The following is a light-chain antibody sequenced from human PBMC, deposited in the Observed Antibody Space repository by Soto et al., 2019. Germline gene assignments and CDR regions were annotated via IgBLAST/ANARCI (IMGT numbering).Light chain of an antibody. J-gene: IGKJ5*01. CDR1: QSVNSN. CDR2: GAS. CDR3: QQYNKWPPIT. Sequence: EVVLTQSPGTLSLSPGERATLSCRSSQSVNSNSLAWYQQKPGQAPRVFIYGASTRATGIPDSFSGSGSGTEFTLTISSLQSEDFAVYYCQQYNKWPPITFGQGTRLEIK. V-gene: IGKV3D-15*01.